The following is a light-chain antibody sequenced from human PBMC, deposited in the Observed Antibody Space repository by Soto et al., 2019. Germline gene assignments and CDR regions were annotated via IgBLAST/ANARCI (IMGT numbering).Light chain of an antibody. V-gene: IGKV3-15*01. CDR2: GAS. CDR3: QQYNNWPPYT. CDR1: QRVSRN. Sequence: EILMTQSPATLSVSPGERATLSCRASQRVSRNLAWYQQKPGQAPRLLIYGASTRATGIPARFSGSGSETEFTLTISGLQSEDFAVYYCQQYNNWPPYTFGQGTKVDIK. J-gene: IGKJ2*01.